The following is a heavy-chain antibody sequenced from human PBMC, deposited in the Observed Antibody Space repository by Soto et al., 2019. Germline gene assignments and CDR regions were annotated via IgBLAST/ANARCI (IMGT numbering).Heavy chain of an antibody. CDR2: ISYDGSNK. D-gene: IGHD3-3*01. Sequence: QVQLVESGGGVVQPGRSLRLSCAASGFTFSSYAMQWVRQAPGKGLEWVAVISYDGSNKYYADSVKGRFTISRDNSKNTLYLQMNSLRAEDTAVYYCARGGDFWSGSHPYYYYGMDVWGQGTTVTVSS. CDR1: GFTFSSYA. V-gene: IGHV3-30-3*01. CDR3: ARGGDFWSGSHPYYYYGMDV. J-gene: IGHJ6*02.